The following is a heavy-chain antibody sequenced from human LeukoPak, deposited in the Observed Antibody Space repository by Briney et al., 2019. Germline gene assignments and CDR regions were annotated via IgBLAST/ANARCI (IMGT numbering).Heavy chain of an antibody. CDR1: GFTFNNYG. CDR2: ISSSGSTI. V-gene: IGHV3-48*04. J-gene: IGHJ4*02. CDR3: AREDGVAYFDY. D-gene: IGHD2-15*01. Sequence: GGSLRLSCAASGFTFNNYGMTWVRQAPGKGLEWVSYISSSGSTIYYADSVKGRFTISRDNAKNSLFLQMNSLRAEDTAVYYCAREDGVAYFDYWGQGTLVTVSS.